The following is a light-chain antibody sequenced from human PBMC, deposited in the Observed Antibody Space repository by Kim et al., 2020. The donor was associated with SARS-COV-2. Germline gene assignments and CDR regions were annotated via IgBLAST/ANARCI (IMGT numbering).Light chain of an antibody. Sequence: QSVLTQPPSVSGAPGQRVTISCTWSSSTIGADSDVHWYKQLPGTSPKLLIFGNTLRPSGVPDRFSGSKSDTSASLAITGLQADDEAHYFCQSYDNNLRGWVFGGGTQLTVL. J-gene: IGLJ3*02. V-gene: IGLV1-40*01. CDR3: QSYDNNLRGWV. CDR2: GNT. CDR1: SSTIGADSD.